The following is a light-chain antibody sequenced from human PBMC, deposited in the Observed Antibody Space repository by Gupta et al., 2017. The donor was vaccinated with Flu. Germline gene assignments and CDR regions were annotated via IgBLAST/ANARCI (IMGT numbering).Light chain of an antibody. CDR2: EVS. V-gene: IGLV2-14*01. CDR3: GSYTIIPNVV. Sequence: SIRISCSGNSSEVDGNNGIHKKQHQPGKAREHVINEVSTRTAGVSNRFSRSKSGNPASLTISALQEEDQADYFCGSYTIIPNVVFGGGTKLTVL. CDR1: SSEVDGNNG. J-gene: IGLJ2*01.